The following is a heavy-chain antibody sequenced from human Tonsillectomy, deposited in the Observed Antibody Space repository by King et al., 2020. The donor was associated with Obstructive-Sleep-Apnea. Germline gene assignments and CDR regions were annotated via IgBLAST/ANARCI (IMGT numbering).Heavy chain of an antibody. CDR1: GFRLSNFW. Sequence: DVQLVESGGGLVHPGESLRLSCAASGFRLSNFWMTWVRQAPGKGLEWVANIREDGSQTNYVDSVKGRFTISRDNAKNSVYLQLNSLRAGDTALYYCARDDTRAVNGWYDALDFWGQGTMVTVSS. CDR3: ARDDTRAVNGWYDALDF. D-gene: IGHD6-19*01. V-gene: IGHV3-7*01. CDR2: IREDGSQT. J-gene: IGHJ3*01.